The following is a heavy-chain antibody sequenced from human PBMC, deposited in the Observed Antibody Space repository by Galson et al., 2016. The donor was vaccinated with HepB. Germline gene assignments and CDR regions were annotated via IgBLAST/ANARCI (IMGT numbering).Heavy chain of an antibody. Sequence: PALVKPTQSLTLTCTFSGFSLTNNAVGVGWLRQPPGKALEWLAPVYWNAEQRYHSPLQTRLTITKDTSKNQVVLTMTNRNPVDTATYYCERYMGPDWYFALWGRGTLVSVSS. D-gene: IGHD3-16*01. CDR3: ERYMGPDWYFAL. J-gene: IGHJ2*01. V-gene: IGHV2-5*01. CDR1: GFSLTNNAVG. CDR2: VYWNAEQ.